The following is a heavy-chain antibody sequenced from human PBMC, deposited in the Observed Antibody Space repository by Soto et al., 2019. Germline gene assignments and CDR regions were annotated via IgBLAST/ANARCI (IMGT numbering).Heavy chain of an antibody. CDR2: TYYRSKWYN. CDR3: ARERGVLSEAFDI. D-gene: IGHD3-10*01. Sequence: QVQLQQSGPGLVKPSQTLSLTCAISGDSVSNNSAAWNWLRQSPSRGLEWLGRTYYRSKWYNEYVVSVKSRITINPDTSKNQFSLQLNSVTPEDTTVYYCARERGVLSEAFDIWGQGTVVTVSS. J-gene: IGHJ3*02. CDR1: GDSVSNNSAA. V-gene: IGHV6-1*01.